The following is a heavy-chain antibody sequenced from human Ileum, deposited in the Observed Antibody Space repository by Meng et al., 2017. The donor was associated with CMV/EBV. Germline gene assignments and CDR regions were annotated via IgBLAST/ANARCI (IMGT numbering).Heavy chain of an antibody. Sequence: ASGYTFSGYYMHWVRQAPGQGLEWMGWINPNSGGTNYAQKFQGRVTLTRDTSISTAYMELSRLRFDDTAVYYCAREDCGSTTCPLDYWGQGTLVTVSS. CDR3: AREDCGSTTCPLDY. CDR2: INPNSGGT. V-gene: IGHV1-2*02. D-gene: IGHD2-2*01. J-gene: IGHJ4*02. CDR1: GYTFSGYY.